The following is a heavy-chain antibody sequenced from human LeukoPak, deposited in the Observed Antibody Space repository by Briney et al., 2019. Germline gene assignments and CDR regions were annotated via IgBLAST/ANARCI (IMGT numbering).Heavy chain of an antibody. J-gene: IGHJ6*02. CDR2: IYYSGST. CDR1: GGSISSYY. CDR3: ARALLWFGELSGMDV. D-gene: IGHD3-10*01. V-gene: IGHV4-59*01. Sequence: PSETLSLTCTVSGGSISSYYWSWIRQPPGKGLEWIGYIYYSGSTNYNPSLKSRVTLSVDTSKNQFSLKLSSVTAADTAVYYCARALLWFGELSGMDVWGQGTTVTVSS.